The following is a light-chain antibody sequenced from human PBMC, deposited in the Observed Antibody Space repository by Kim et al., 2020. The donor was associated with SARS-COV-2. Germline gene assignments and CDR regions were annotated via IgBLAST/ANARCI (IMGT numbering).Light chain of an antibody. V-gene: IGLV3-25*03. CDR3: QSADSSGTYVV. Sequence: PGQTARITCSGDALPKQYTYWYQQKPGQAPVLVIYKDSERPSGIPERFSGSSSGTTVTLTISGVQAEDEADYYCQSADSSGTYVVFGGGTQLTVL. CDR2: KDS. CDR1: ALPKQY. J-gene: IGLJ2*01.